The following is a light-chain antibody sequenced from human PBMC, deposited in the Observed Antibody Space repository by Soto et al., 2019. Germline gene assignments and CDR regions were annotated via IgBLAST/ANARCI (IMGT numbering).Light chain of an antibody. V-gene: IGKV1-39*01. Sequence: DIQMTQSPSSLSASVGDRVTITCRASQSISTYLNWYQQKPGKAPKLLISGASSLHSGVPSGFSGSGSGTEFTLTINSLQPEDFATYYCQQSYSTPLTFGGGTKVDIK. J-gene: IGKJ4*01. CDR1: QSISTY. CDR3: QQSYSTPLT. CDR2: GAS.